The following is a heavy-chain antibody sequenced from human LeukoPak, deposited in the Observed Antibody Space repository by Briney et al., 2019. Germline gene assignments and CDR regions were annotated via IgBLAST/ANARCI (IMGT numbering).Heavy chain of an antibody. J-gene: IGHJ3*02. Sequence: PSETLSLTCTVPGGSISSYYCSCIRQPPRKGLEWIGYIYYSGSTNYNPSLKSRVTISVDTSKNQFSLKLSSVTAADTGLYYCARSSMVRGAFDIWGQGTMVTVSS. CDR3: ARSSMVRGAFDI. CDR1: GGSISSYY. CDR2: IYYSGST. D-gene: IGHD5-18*01. V-gene: IGHV4-59*01.